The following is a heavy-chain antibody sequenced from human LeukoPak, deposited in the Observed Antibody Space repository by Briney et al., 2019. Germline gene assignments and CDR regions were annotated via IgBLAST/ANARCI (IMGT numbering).Heavy chain of an antibody. CDR1: GYTLTELS. Sequence: EASVKVSCKVSGYTLTELSMHWVRQAPGKGLEWMGGFDPEDGETIYAQKFQGRVTMTEDTSTDTAYMELSSLRSEDTAVYHCATRTPYYDFWSGNIFLAYWGQGTLVTVSS. D-gene: IGHD3-3*01. CDR2: FDPEDGET. CDR3: ATRTPYYDFWSGNIFLAY. V-gene: IGHV1-24*01. J-gene: IGHJ4*02.